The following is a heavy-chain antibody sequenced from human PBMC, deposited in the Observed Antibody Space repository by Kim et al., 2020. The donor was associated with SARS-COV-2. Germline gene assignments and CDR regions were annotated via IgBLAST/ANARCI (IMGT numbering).Heavy chain of an antibody. D-gene: IGHD6-19*01. CDR1: GFTFSSYG. J-gene: IGHJ3*02. V-gene: IGHV3-33*05. Sequence: GGSLRLSCAASGFTFSSYGMHWVRQAPGKGLEWVAVISYDGSNKYYADSVKGRFTISRDNSKNTLYLQMNSLRAEDTAVYYCARDIPTRSSGWTGAFDIWGQGTMVTVSS. CDR3: ARDIPTRSSGWTGAFDI. CDR2: ISYDGSNK.